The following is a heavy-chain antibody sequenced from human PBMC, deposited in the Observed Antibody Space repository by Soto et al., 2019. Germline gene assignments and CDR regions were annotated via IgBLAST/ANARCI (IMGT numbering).Heavy chain of an antibody. Sequence: PSETLSLTCAVYGGSFSGYYWSWIRQPPGKGLEWIGEINHSGSTNYNPSLKSRVTISVDTSKNQFSLKLSSVTAADTAVYYCARDSYKGMDVCGQGTTVTVSS. V-gene: IGHV4-34*01. CDR2: INHSGST. CDR1: GGSFSGYY. D-gene: IGHD1-20*01. J-gene: IGHJ6*02. CDR3: ARDSYKGMDV.